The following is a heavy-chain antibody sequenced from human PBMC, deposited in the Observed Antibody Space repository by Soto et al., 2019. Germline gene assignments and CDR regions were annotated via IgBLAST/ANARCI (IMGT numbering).Heavy chain of an antibody. J-gene: IGHJ4*02. CDR3: ARADDYDILTGPFDY. Sequence: SETLSLTCTVSGGSISSGGYYWSWIRQHPGKGLEWIGYIYYSGSTYYNPSLKSRVTISVDTSKNQFSLKLSSVTAADTAVYYCARADDYDILTGPFDYWGQGTLVTVSS. V-gene: IGHV4-31*03. CDR2: IYYSGST. D-gene: IGHD3-9*01. CDR1: GGSISSGGYY.